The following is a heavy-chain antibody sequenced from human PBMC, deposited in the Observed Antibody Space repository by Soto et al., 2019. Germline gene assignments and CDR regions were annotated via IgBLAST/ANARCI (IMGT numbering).Heavy chain of an antibody. CDR3: ARGEGVYCTNGVCYPLYYYYMDV. V-gene: IGHV3-33*01. CDR2: IWYDGSNK. CDR1: GFTFSSYS. D-gene: IGHD2-8*01. J-gene: IGHJ6*03. Sequence: QVQLVESGGGVVQPGRSLRLSCAASGFTFSSYSMHWVRQAPGKGLEWVAVIWYDGSNKYYADSVKGRFTISRDNSKNTLYLQMNSLRAEDTAVYYCARGEGVYCTNGVCYPLYYYYMDVWGKGTTVTVSS.